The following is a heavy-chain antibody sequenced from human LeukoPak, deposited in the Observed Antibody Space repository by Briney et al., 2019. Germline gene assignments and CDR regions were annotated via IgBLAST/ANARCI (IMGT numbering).Heavy chain of an antibody. CDR1: GFTFSDYY. J-gene: IGHJ4*02. V-gene: IGHV3-11*06. CDR2: IRGRSGYT. CDR3: ARGTGTTAYFDY. D-gene: IGHD1-1*01. Sequence: PGGSLRLSCAASGFTFSDYYMSWMRQATGKGLEWVSYIRGRSGYTQYADSAKGLFSIFRDDVKHSLYLQVNSLRAEDTAVYYCARGTGTTAYFDYWGQGTLVTVSS.